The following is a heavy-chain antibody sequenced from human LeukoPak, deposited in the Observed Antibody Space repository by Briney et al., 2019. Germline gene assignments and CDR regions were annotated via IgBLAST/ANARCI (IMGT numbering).Heavy chain of an antibody. CDR1: GFTFSSYA. Sequence: SGGSLRLSCAASGFTFSSYAMSWVRQAPGKGLEWVSAISGSGGSTYYADSVKGRFTISRDNSKNTLYLQMNSLRAEDTAVYYCAKPIYDYVYYFDYWGQGTLVTVSS. D-gene: IGHD3-16*01. CDR2: ISGSGGST. CDR3: AKPIYDYVYYFDY. J-gene: IGHJ4*02. V-gene: IGHV3-23*01.